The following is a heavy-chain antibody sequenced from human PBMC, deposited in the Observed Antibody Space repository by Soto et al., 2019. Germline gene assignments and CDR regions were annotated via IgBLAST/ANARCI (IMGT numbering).Heavy chain of an antibody. Sequence: ASVKVSCKASGYTFTSYYMHWVRQAPGQGLEWMGIINPSGGSTNYAQKFQGRVTITADESTSTAYMELSSLRSEDTAVYYCARGGDTYYYDSSGPLAFDIWGQGTMVTVSS. CDR3: ARGGDTYYYDSSGPLAFDI. D-gene: IGHD3-22*01. CDR1: GYTFTSYY. CDR2: INPSGGST. V-gene: IGHV1-46*01. J-gene: IGHJ3*02.